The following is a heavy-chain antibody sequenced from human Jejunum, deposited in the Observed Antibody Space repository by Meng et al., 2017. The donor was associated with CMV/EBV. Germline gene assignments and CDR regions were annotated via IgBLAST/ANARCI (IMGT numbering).Heavy chain of an antibody. CDR1: GFTFSAYC. J-gene: IGHJ3*01. V-gene: IGHV3-7*01. D-gene: IGHD1-1*01. Sequence: SCAASGFTFSAYCITWVRQSPGRGLEWVANIKPNGNDKYYVDSVKGRFTISRDNAKNSLYLQMDSLRVEDTSIYYCTTVFEIWGQGGQGTMVTVSS. CDR2: IKPNGNDK. CDR3: TTVFEIWGQ.